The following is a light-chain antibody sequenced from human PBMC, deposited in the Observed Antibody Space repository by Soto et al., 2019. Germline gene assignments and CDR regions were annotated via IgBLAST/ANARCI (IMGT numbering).Light chain of an antibody. CDR2: EVV. CDR1: KNDIGVYDF. V-gene: IGLV2-8*01. Sequence: QAALTQPASAAGTPGQSLTISCTGTKNDIGVYDFVSWYQHHPGKAPRLIIYEVVQRPSGVPDRFSGSKSGNTASLTVSGLQAADGADYFCKSYAGSNTYVFGSGTKVTVL. CDR3: KSYAGSNTYV. J-gene: IGLJ1*01.